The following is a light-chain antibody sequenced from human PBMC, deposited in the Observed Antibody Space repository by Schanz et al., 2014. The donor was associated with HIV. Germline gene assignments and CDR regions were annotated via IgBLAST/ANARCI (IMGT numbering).Light chain of an antibody. CDR2: AAS. Sequence: DIQMTQSPSAMSASVGDTVTITCRASQHISNYLAWFQQKPGKVPKRLIFAASSLQDGVPLRFSGSGSGTEFTLTILSLQPEDFATYYCQQYAVSSWTFGQGTRVQSK. CDR1: QHISNY. V-gene: IGKV1-17*03. CDR3: QQYAVSSWT. J-gene: IGKJ1*01.